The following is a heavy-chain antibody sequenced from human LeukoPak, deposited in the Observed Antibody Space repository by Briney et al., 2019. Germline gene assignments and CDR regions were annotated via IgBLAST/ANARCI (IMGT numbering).Heavy chain of an antibody. CDR2: ISAYNGNT. Sequence: ASVKVSCKASGYTFTSYGISWVRQAPGQGLEWMGWISAYNGNTNYAQKLQGRVTMTTATSTSTAYMELRSLRSDDTAVYYCASSDLNWNYGDYYYYMDVWGKGTTVTVSS. V-gene: IGHV1-18*01. CDR1: GYTFTSYG. CDR3: ASSDLNWNYGDYYYYMDV. J-gene: IGHJ6*03. D-gene: IGHD1-7*01.